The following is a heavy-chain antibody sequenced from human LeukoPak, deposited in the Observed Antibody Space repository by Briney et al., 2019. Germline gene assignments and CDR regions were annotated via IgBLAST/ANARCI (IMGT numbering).Heavy chain of an antibody. Sequence: ASVKVSCKASGYTFTSYGISWVRQAPGQGLEWMGWISAYNGNTNYAQKLQGRVTMTTDTSKSTDYMELRSLRSDDTAVYYCARTIFGVAGIDYYYMDVWGKGTTVTVSS. J-gene: IGHJ6*03. CDR3: ARTIFGVAGIDYYYMDV. D-gene: IGHD3-3*01. V-gene: IGHV1-18*01. CDR2: ISAYNGNT. CDR1: GYTFTSYG.